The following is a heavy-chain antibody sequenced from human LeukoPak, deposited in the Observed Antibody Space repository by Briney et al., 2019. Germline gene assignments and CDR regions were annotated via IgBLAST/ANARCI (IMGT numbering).Heavy chain of an antibody. CDR3: ARERYYDSSGYPIGWFDP. CDR2: ISAYNGNT. V-gene: IGHV1-18*01. D-gene: IGHD3-22*01. J-gene: IGHJ5*02. CDR1: GYTFTSYG. Sequence: ASVKVSCKASGYTFTSYGISWVRQAPGQGLEWMGWISAYNGNTKYSQKFQGRVTITRDTSASTAYMELSSLRSEDTAVYYCARERYYDSSGYPIGWFDPWGQGTLVTVSS.